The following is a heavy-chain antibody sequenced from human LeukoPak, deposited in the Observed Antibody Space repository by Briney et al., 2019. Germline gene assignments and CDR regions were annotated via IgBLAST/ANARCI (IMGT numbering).Heavy chain of an antibody. Sequence: GGSLRLSCAASGFTFSSYSMNWVRQAPGKGLEWVSYISSSSSTIYYADSVKGRFTSSRDNAKNSLYLQMNSLRAEDTAVYYCARENRASSWYYYYMDVWGKGTTVTVSS. CDR2: ISSSSSTI. J-gene: IGHJ6*03. V-gene: IGHV3-48*01. CDR3: ARENRASSWYYYYMDV. CDR1: GFTFSSYS. D-gene: IGHD6-13*01.